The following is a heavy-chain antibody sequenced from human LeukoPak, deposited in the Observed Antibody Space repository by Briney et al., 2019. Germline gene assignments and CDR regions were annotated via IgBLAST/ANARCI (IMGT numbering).Heavy chain of an antibody. D-gene: IGHD3-16*01. CDR3: AKRGGYYLDY. Sequence: PGGSLRLSCAASGFTFSSYAMSWVRQAPGKGLEWVSVISGSGDRTYYADSVKGRFTISRDNTKNTLYLQMNSLRADDTAVYYCAKRGGYYLDYWGQGALVTVSS. J-gene: IGHJ4*02. CDR2: ISGSGDRT. V-gene: IGHV3-23*01. CDR1: GFTFSSYA.